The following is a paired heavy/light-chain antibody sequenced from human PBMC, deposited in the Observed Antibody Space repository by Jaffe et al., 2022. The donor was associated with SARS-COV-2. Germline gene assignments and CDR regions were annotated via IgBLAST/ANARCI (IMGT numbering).Light chain of an antibody. Sequence: QSVLTQPPSVSAAPGQKVTISCSGSSSNIGNHYVSWYQQLPGTAPKLLIYDNNKRPSGIPDRFSGSKSGTSATLGITGLQTGDEADYYCGTWDSSLSTGVFGGGTKLTVL. CDR1: SSNIGNHY. V-gene: IGLV1-51*01. CDR3: GTWDSSLSTGV. CDR2: DNN. J-gene: IGLJ3*02.
Heavy chain of an antibody. V-gene: IGHV3-33*01. J-gene: IGHJ6*02. CDR2: IWYDGSDK. Sequence: QVQLVESGGGVVQPGRSLRLSCAASGFTFSSYGMHWVRKAPGKGLEWVAIIWYDGSDKYYADSVKGRFTISRDNSENTLYLQMNSLRAEDTAVYYCARVALWILDYFYAMDVWGQGTTVTVSS. D-gene: IGHD5-18*01. CDR3: ARVALWILDYFYAMDV. CDR1: GFTFSSYG.